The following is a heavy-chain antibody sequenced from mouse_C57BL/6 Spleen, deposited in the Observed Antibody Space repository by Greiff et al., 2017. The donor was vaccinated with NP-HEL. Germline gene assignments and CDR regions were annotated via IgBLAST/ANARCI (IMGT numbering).Heavy chain of an antibody. CDR3: TSYGYDSYFDY. CDR2: IDPETGGT. D-gene: IGHD2-2*01. V-gene: IGHV1-15*01. CDR1: GYTFTDYE. J-gene: IGHJ2*01. Sequence: VKLVESGAELVRPGASVTLSCKASGYTFTDYEMHWVKQTPVHGLEWIGAIDPETGGTAYNQKFKGKAILTADKSSSTAYMELRSLTSEDSAVYYCTSYGYDSYFDYWGQGTTLTVPS.